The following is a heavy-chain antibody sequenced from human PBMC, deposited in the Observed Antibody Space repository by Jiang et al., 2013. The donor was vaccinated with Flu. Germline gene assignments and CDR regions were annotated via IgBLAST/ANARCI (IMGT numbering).Heavy chain of an antibody. CDR1: GASIGSSSYY. Sequence: LLKPSETLSLTCLVSGASIGSSSYYWAWIRQSPGKGLEWIGSVYYGGTSYYNPSLKSRITISIDTSKNQFSLKVTSVTAADTAVYYCASPKEGFNCGGLDYWGQGALVTVAS. J-gene: IGHJ4*02. D-gene: IGHD5-24*01. V-gene: IGHV4-39*01. CDR3: ASPKEGFNCGGLDY. CDR2: VYYGGTS.